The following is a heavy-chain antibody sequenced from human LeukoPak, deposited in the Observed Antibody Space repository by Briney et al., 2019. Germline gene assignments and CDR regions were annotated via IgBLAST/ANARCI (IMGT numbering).Heavy chain of an antibody. CDR2: IYYSGST. V-gene: IGHV4-39*01. J-gene: IGHJ6*02. D-gene: IGHD6-19*01. CDR1: GGSISSSSYY. Sequence: SETLSLTCTVSGGSISSSSYYWGWIRQPPGKGLEWIGSIYYSGSTYYNPSLKSRVTISVDTSKNQFSLKLSSVTAADTAVYYCASSGGPAFGGWLVQDWWFYGMDVWGQGTTVTVSS. CDR3: ASSGGPAFGGWLVQDWWFYGMDV.